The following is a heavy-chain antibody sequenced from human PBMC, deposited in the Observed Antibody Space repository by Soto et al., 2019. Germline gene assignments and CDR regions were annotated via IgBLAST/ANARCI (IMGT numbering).Heavy chain of an antibody. V-gene: IGHV4-39*01. CDR3: ARRGRYCISTSCISWFDP. J-gene: IGHJ5*02. CDR1: GDSISSGTYY. D-gene: IGHD2-2*01. CDR2: IYESGST. Sequence: QLQLQESGPGLVKPSETLSLTCTVSGDSISSGTYYWGWIRQPPGKGLEWIGSIYESGSTYYNPTLKSRVTISVNTSKNQFPLKLSSVTAADTAVYYCARRGRYCISTSCISWFDPWGQGSLVTVSS.